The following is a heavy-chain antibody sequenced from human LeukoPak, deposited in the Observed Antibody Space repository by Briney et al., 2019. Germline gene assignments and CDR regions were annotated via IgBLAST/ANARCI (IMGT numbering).Heavy chain of an antibody. J-gene: IGHJ5*02. D-gene: IGHD3-3*01. CDR1: GYTFTSYD. Sequence: ASVEVSCKASGYTFTSYDINWVRQATGQGLEWMGWMNPNSGNTGYAQKFQGRVTMTRNTSISTAYMELSSLRSEDTAVYYCARGQQAYYDFWSGYSPRTNWFDPWGQGTLVTVSS. CDR2: MNPNSGNT. CDR3: ARGQQAYYDFWSGYSPRTNWFDP. V-gene: IGHV1-8*01.